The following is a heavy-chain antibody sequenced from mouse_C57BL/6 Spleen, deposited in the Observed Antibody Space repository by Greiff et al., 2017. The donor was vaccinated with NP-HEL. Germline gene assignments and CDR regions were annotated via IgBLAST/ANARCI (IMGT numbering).Heavy chain of an antibody. CDR3: ARHDGYYFDY. V-gene: IGHV5-6*01. CDR1: GFTFSSYG. J-gene: IGHJ2*01. CDR2: ISSGGSYT. Sequence: EVQRVESGGDLAKPGGSLKLSCAASGFTFSSYGMSWVRQTPDKRLEWVATISSGGSYTYYPDSVKGRFTISRDNAKNTLYLQMRSQKSEDTAMYYCARHDGYYFDYWGQGTTLTVSS. D-gene: IGHD2-3*01.